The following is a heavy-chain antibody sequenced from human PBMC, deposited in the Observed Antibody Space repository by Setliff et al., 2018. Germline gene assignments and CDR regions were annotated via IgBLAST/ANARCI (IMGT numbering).Heavy chain of an antibody. V-gene: IGHV3-23*01. CDR1: GFTFSNYA. CDR2: ISGSASST. CDR3: AREKHSYGYLASYYYYGMDV. J-gene: IGHJ6*02. Sequence: GGSLRLSCAASGFTFSNYAMGWVRQAPGEGLEWVSSISGSASSTYYADSVKGRFTISRDNSKNTLFLQMLSLRVEDTAVYYCAREKHSYGYLASYYYYGMDVWGQGTTVTVSS. D-gene: IGHD5-18*01.